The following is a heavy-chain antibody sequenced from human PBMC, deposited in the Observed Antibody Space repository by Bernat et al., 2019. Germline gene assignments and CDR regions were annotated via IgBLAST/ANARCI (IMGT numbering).Heavy chain of an antibody. D-gene: IGHD2-15*01. CDR3: ALEWGYCSGSSCPYYFDY. J-gene: IGHJ4*02. CDR1: GGSFSGYY. V-gene: IGHV4-34*01. CDR2: TNHSGST. Sequence: QVQLQQWGAGLLKPSETLSLTCAVYGGSFSGYYWSWIRQPPGKGLVWIGETNHSGSTNYNPSLKSRVTTSVDTSKNQFSLKLSSVAAADTAVYYCALEWGYCSGSSCPYYFDYWGQGTLVTVSS.